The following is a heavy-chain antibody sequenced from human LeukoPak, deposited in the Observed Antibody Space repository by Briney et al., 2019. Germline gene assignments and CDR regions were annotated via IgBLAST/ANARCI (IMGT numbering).Heavy chain of an antibody. CDR2: IYYSGST. Sequence: SETLSLTCTVSGGSISSYYWSWIRQPPGKGLEGIGYIYYSGSTNYNPSLKSRVTISVDTSKNQFSLKLSSVTAADTAVYYCARLRYYDSPFDPWGQGTLVTVPS. CDR3: ARLRYYDSPFDP. CDR1: GGSISSYY. D-gene: IGHD3-22*01. J-gene: IGHJ5*02. V-gene: IGHV4-59*01.